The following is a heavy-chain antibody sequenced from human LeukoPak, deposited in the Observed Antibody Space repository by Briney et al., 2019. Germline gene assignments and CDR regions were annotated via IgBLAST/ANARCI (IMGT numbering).Heavy chain of an antibody. V-gene: IGHV3-23*01. CDR2: ISGSGGST. Sequence: PGGSLRLSCAASGFTFSSYAMSWVRRAPGKGLEWVSAISGSGGSTYYADSVKGRFTISRDNSKNTLYLQMNSLRAEDTAVYYCAKDRARIMITFGGVISHWGQGTLVTVSS. J-gene: IGHJ4*02. CDR1: GFTFSSYA. CDR3: AKDRARIMITFGGVISH. D-gene: IGHD3-16*01.